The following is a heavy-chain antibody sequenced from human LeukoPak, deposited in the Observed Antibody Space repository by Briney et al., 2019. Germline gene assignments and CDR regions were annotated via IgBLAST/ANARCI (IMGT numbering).Heavy chain of an antibody. CDR2: IRGTGGAT. CDR1: GFSFGNYA. Sequence: TGGSLRLSCVASGFSFGNYAMSWVRQAPGKGLQWVSQIRGTGGATCYAGFARDRFTISRDNSKKTLYLQMSGLRVEDTAMYYCVKDPRDTYGTNWFVSWGQGTLLIVSS. D-gene: IGHD2-21*01. J-gene: IGHJ5*01. CDR3: VKDPRDTYGTNWFVS. V-gene: IGHV3-23*01.